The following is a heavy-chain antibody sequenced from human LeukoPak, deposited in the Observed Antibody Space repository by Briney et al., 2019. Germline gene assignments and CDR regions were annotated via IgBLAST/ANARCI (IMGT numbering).Heavy chain of an antibody. V-gene: IGHV4-34*01. CDR1: GGSFSGYY. D-gene: IGHD4-23*01. Sequence: SETLSLTCAVYGGSFSGYYWSWIRQPPGEGLEWIGEINHSGSTNYNPSLKSRVTISVDTSKNQFSLKLSSVTAADTAVYYCARSLRWGNFDYWGQGTLVTVSS. J-gene: IGHJ4*02. CDR2: INHSGST. CDR3: ARSLRWGNFDY.